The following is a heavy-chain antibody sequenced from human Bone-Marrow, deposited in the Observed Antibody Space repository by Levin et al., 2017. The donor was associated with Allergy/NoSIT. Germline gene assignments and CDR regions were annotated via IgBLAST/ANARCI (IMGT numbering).Heavy chain of an antibody. CDR2: ISSNGGST. Sequence: PGGSLRLSCSASGFTFSSYAMHWVRQAPGKGLEYVSAISSNGGSTYYADSVKGRFTISRDNSKNTLYLQMSSLRAEDTAVYYCVKDSAMITFGGVTTTPFDIWGQGTMVTVSS. J-gene: IGHJ3*02. V-gene: IGHV3-64D*06. CDR1: GFTFSSYA. D-gene: IGHD3-16*01. CDR3: VKDSAMITFGGVTTTPFDI.